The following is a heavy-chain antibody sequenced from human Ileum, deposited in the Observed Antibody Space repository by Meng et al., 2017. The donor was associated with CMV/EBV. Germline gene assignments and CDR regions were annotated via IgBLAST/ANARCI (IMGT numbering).Heavy chain of an antibody. CDR1: GFTFSSFA. J-gene: IGHJ4*02. D-gene: IGHD3-9*01. Sequence: GESLKISCAASGFTFSSFAMTWVRQAPGKGLEWVSTIDSSDRTYYADSVKGRFTISRDNSMNTLHLQMNSLRAEDTAVYYCARDLDYDILTGYFGVDYWGQGTLVTVSS. CDR2: IDSSDRT. V-gene: IGHV3-23*01. CDR3: ARDLDYDILTGYFGVDY.